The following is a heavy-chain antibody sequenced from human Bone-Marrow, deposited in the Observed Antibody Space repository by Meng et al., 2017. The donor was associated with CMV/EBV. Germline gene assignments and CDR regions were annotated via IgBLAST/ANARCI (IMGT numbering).Heavy chain of an antibody. CDR2: IYSSGST. CDR1: GGFISSSSHY. CDR3: AESFYYGSSGGDGYFDV. Sequence: GSLRLSCTVSGGFISSSSHYWGWIRQPPGKGLEWIGSIYSSGSTYYNPSLMSRVTISVDTSNNHLSLELSSVTAAETAVYYCAESFYYGSSGGDGYFDVWGRGTLVTVSS. V-gene: IGHV4-39*02. D-gene: IGHD3-22*01. J-gene: IGHJ2*01.